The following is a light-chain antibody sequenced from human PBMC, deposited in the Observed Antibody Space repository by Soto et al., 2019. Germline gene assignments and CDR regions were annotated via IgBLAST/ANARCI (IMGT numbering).Light chain of an antibody. CDR1: QSVSSSN. Sequence: EIVLTQSPGTLSLSPGERATLSCRASQSVSSSNLAWYQQKPGQAPRLLIYGASSRATGIPDRFSGSGSGTAFTLTISRLGPEDFAVYYCQQYGSSPPWTFGQGTKVEIK. CDR2: GAS. J-gene: IGKJ1*01. V-gene: IGKV3-20*01. CDR3: QQYGSSPPWT.